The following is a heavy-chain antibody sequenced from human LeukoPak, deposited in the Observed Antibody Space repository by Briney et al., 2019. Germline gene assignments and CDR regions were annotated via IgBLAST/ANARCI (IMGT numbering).Heavy chain of an antibody. J-gene: IGHJ6*02. D-gene: IGHD2-15*01. Sequence: SVKVSCKASGGTFSSYAISWVRQAPGQGLEWMGGIIPIFGTANYAQKFQGRVTITADESTSTAYMELSSLRSEDTAVYYCAREVGYCSGGSCYWSLYYYYGMDVWGQGTTVTVSS. CDR3: AREVGYCSGGSCYWSLYYYYGMDV. V-gene: IGHV1-69*13. CDR1: GGTFSSYA. CDR2: IIPIFGTA.